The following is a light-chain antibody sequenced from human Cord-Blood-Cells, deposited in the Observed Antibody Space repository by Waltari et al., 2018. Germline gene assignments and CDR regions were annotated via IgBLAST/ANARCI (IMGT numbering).Light chain of an antibody. J-gene: IGKJ3*01. Sequence: DIQMTPSPSTLSASVGDRVTITCRASQSISSWLAWYQQKPGKAPKLLIYDAYSLESGVTSRFSGSGSGTEFTLTISSLQPDDFATYYCQQYNSYIFTFGPGTKVDIK. CDR1: QSISSW. V-gene: IGKV1-5*01. CDR2: DAY. CDR3: QQYNSYIFT.